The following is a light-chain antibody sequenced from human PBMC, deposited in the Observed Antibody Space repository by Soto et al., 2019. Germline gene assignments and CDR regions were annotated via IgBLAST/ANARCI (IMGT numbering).Light chain of an antibody. Sequence: SCIGTSSDVGAYNYVSWYQQHPGKAPKLVIYDVNNRPSGVSNRFSGSKSGNTASLTISGLQAADESDYYCGSYTTSGSVVFGGGTKLTVL. CDR2: DVN. CDR1: SSDVGAYNY. V-gene: IGLV2-14*03. CDR3: GSYTTSGSVV. J-gene: IGLJ2*01.